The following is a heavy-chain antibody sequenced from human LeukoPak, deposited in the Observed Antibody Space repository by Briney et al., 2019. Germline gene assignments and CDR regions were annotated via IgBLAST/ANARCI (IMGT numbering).Heavy chain of an antibody. CDR1: GFTFSSYA. CDR2: ISGSGGST. J-gene: IGHJ4*02. CDR3: AKRRGTSYYNPPAY. V-gene: IGHV3-23*01. Sequence: GGSLRLSCAASGFTFSSYAMSWVRQAPGKGLEWVSAISGSGGSTYYADSVQSRFTISRDNSKNTLCLQMNSLRAEDTAVYYCAKRRGTSYYNPPAYWGQGTLVTVSS. D-gene: IGHD3-9*01.